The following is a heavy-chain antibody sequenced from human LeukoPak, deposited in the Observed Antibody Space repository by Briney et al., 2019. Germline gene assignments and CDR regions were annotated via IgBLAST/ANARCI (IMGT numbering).Heavy chain of an antibody. D-gene: IGHD6-13*01. CDR2: MSPNSGVA. Sequence: ASVKVSCKASGYTFTSLDLNWVRQATGQGPEWMGWMSPNSGVAGYAQKFHGRVTMTRDISISTAYMELSSLTSEDTAVYYCARGVAAGVDFWGQGTLVTVSS. CDR3: ARGVAAGVDF. V-gene: IGHV1-8*01. CDR1: GYTFTSLD. J-gene: IGHJ4*02.